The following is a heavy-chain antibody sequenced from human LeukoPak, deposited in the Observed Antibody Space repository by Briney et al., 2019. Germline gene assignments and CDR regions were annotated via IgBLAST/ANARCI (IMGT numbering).Heavy chain of an antibody. D-gene: IGHD3-22*01. CDR2: IKQDGSEK. CDR3: AREAYYYDSSGYYFLMDY. V-gene: IGHV3-7*01. CDR1: GFTFSSYW. Sequence: PGGSLRLSCAASGFTFSSYWMSWVRQAPGKGLEWVANIKQDGSEKYYVDPVKGRFTISRGNAKNSLYLQMNSLRAEDTAVYYCAREAYYYDSSGYYFLMDYWGQGTLVTVSS. J-gene: IGHJ4*02.